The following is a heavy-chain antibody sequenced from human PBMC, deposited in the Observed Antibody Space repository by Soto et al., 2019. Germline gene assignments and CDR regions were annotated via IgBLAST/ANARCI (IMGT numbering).Heavy chain of an antibody. CDR3: TSDDVHCSGGTYYGIPIDV. CDR2: INRRGSI. J-gene: IGHJ6*04. CDR1: GFTVSSKY. D-gene: IGHD2-15*01. Sequence: EVQLVESGGGLVQPGGSLRLSCAASGFTVSSKYMSWVRQAPGKGLEWVSLINRRGSISYADSVKGIYTISRDNSENTLYLQMSTLGVEETADYYCTSDDVHCSGGTYYGIPIDVCCKGTTVTVSS. V-gene: IGHV3-66*01.